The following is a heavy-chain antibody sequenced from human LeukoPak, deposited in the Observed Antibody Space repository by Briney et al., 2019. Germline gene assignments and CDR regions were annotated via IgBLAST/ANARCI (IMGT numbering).Heavy chain of an antibody. CDR3: AREGFGELFMYYFDY. D-gene: IGHD3-10*01. Sequence: SETLSLTCTVSGGSISSSSYYWGWIRQPPGKGLEWIGSIYYSGSTYYNPCLKSRVTISVDTSKNQFSLKLSSVTAADTAVYYCAREGFGELFMYYFDYWGQGTLVTVSS. CDR2: IYYSGST. V-gene: IGHV4-39*07. CDR1: GGSISSSSYY. J-gene: IGHJ4*02.